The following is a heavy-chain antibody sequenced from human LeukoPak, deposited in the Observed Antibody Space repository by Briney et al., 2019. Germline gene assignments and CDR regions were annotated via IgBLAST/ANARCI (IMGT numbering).Heavy chain of an antibody. CDR3: AKVNVDTAMVPYFDY. J-gene: IGHJ4*02. Sequence: GGSLRLSCAVSGFTFSSFWMHWVRQAPGKGLEWVANIKQDGTEKWYVDSVKGRFTISRDNSKNTLYLQMNSLRAEDTAVYYCAKVNVDTAMVPYFDYWGQGTLVTVSS. D-gene: IGHD5-18*01. CDR1: GFTFSSFW. CDR2: IKQDGTEK. V-gene: IGHV3-7*03.